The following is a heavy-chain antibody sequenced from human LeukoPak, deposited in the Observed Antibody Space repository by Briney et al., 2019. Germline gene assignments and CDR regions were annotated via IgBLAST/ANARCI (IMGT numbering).Heavy chain of an antibody. CDR2: IYPGDSDT. CDR1: GYSFTSYW. V-gene: IGHV5-51*01. CDR3: ARPYYYDSSDYYYFDY. D-gene: IGHD3-22*01. Sequence: GESLKISCKGSGYSFTSYWIGWVRQMPGKGLEWMGIIYPGDSDTRYSPSFQGRVTISADKSISTAYLQWSSLKASDTAMYYCARPYYYDSSDYYYFDYWGQGTLVTVSS. J-gene: IGHJ4*02.